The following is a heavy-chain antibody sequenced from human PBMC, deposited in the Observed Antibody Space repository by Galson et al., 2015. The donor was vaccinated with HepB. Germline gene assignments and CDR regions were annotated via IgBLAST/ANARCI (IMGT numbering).Heavy chain of an antibody. CDR1: GFTFSDYY. V-gene: IGHV3-11*01. D-gene: IGHD3-22*01. CDR3: ARDQDYYDSSGYYYVLFDY. J-gene: IGHJ4*02. CDR2: ISSSGSTI. Sequence: SLRLSCAASGFTFSDYYMSWIRRAPGKGLEWVSYISSSGSTIYYADSVKGRFTISRDNAKNSLYLQMNSLRAEDTAVYYCARDQDYYDSSGYYYVLFDYWGQGTLVTVSS.